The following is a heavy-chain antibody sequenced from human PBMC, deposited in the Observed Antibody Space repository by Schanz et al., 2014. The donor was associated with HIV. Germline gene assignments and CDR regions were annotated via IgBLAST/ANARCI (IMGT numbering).Heavy chain of an antibody. Sequence: EVQLVESGGGLVQPGRSLRLSCAASGFTFDDFAMHWVRQAPGKGLEWVSSISWNSGIIGYADSVKGRFSISRDNAKNSLYLQIISLTAEDTAMYYCARGFHFKTRDFDFDKWGRGTLVTVSS. D-gene: IGHD2-21*01. CDR2: ISWNSGII. CDR3: ARGFHFKTRDFDFDK. CDR1: GFTFDDFA. V-gene: IGHV3-9*01. J-gene: IGHJ4*02.